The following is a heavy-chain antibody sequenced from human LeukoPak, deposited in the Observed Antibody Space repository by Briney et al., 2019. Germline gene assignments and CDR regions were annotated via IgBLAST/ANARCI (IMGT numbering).Heavy chain of an antibody. J-gene: IGHJ4*02. CDR1: GGSISSTNW. V-gene: IGHV4-4*02. Sequence: SETLSLTCGVSGGSISSTNWWSWVRHPPGQGLQWIGEISLTGETNYNPSLNGRVTMSLNKSRNQLSLKLTSVTAADTAIYYCSRESGAFCPFGYWGQGTLVIVPP. CDR2: ISLTGET. CDR3: SRESGAFCPFGY. D-gene: IGHD1-26*01.